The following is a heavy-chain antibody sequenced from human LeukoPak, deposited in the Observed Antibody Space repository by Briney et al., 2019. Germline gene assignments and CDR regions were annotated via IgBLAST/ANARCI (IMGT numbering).Heavy chain of an antibody. D-gene: IGHD3-10*01. J-gene: IGHJ3*02. CDR1: GGSISSSNW. CDR3: ARIWPDI. Sequence: PSGTLSLTCAVSGGSISSSNWWSWIRQPPGKGLEWIAEINHRGNTNYNPSLKSRATISVDTSKNQFSLKLNSVTAADTAVYYCARIWPDIWGQGTMVTVSS. CDR2: INHRGNT. V-gene: IGHV4-4*02.